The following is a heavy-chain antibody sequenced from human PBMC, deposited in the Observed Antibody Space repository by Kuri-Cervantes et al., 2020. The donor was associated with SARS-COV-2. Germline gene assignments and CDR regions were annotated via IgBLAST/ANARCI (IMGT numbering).Heavy chain of an antibody. D-gene: IGHD3-9*01. CDR1: GFTFSSYA. V-gene: IGHV3-30-3*01. Sequence: LSLTCAASGFTFSSYAMHWVRQAPGKGLEWVAVISYDGSNKYYADSVKGRFTISRDNSKNTLYLQMNSLRAEDTAVYYCARDSYDILTGYRGYYFDYWGQGTLVTVSS. J-gene: IGHJ4*02. CDR3: ARDSYDILTGYRGYYFDY. CDR2: ISYDGSNK.